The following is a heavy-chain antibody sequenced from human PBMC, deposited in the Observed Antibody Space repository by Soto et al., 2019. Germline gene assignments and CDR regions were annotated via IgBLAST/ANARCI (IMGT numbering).Heavy chain of an antibody. Sequence: QLQLQESGSGLVKPSQTLSLMCDVSGGSITRGGYSWSWIRQLPGKGLEWLGYIYDNGNTYYNASLKSRVTISVDRSKNPFSLNLSSVTAADTAVYYCARWRPLYGMDVWGQGATVTVSS. CDR1: GGSITRGGYS. D-gene: IGHD3-3*01. CDR2: IYDNGNT. V-gene: IGHV4-30-2*01. CDR3: ARWRPLYGMDV. J-gene: IGHJ6*02.